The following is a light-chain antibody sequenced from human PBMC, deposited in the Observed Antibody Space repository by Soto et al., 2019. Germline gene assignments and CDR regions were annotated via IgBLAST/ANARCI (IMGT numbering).Light chain of an antibody. CDR3: LQDYNYPWT. J-gene: IGKJ1*01. CDR1: QGIGDD. CDR2: AAS. V-gene: IGKV1-6*01. Sequence: IQMTQSPSSLSASVGDRVTITCRASQGIGDDLGWYQQKSGKAPKLLIYAASSLQSGVPSRFSGSGSGTDFTLTISSLQPEDFATYYCLQDYNYPWTFGQGTKVEIK.